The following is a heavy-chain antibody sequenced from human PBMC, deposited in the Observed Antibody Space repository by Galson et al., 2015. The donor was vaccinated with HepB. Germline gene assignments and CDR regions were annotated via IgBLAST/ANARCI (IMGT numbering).Heavy chain of an antibody. CDR2: IHTSGST. V-gene: IGHV4-4*07. D-gene: IGHD3-3*01. J-gene: IGHJ6*03. CDR1: GGSISGYY. CDR3: AREGDFWSGYPYYYYYYMDV. Sequence: ATLSLTCTVSGGSISGYYWSWIRQPAGKGLEWIGRIHTSGSTNYNPSLKSRVTMSVDTSKNQFSLRLSSVTAADTAVYYCAREGDFWSGYPYYYYYYMDVWDKGTTVTVSS.